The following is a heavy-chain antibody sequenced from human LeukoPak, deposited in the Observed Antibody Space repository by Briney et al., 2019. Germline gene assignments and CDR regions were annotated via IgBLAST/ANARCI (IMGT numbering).Heavy chain of an antibody. D-gene: IGHD3-22*01. J-gene: IGHJ3*02. CDR2: IYSGGST. CDR1: GFTVSSNY. V-gene: IGHV3-53*05. CDR3: AKDSEDGDDDSSGYDAFDI. Sequence: GGSLRLSCAASGFTVSSNYMSWVRQAPGKGLEWVSVIYSGGSTYYADSVKGRFTISRDNAKNSLYLQMNSLRAEDTALYYCAKDSEDGDDDSSGYDAFDIWGQGTMVTVSS.